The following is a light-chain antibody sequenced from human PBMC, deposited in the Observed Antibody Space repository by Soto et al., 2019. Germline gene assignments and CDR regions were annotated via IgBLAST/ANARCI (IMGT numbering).Light chain of an antibody. Sequence: NFMLTQPHSVSESPGKTVTISCTRSSGSIGNNFVQWYQQRPGTSPTTVIYEDDDRPSGAPERFSGSIDSSSNSASLTISGLKAEDEADYYCQSYDTRSVVFGGGTKITVL. CDR1: SGSIGNNF. V-gene: IGLV6-57*01. J-gene: IGLJ2*01. CDR3: QSYDTRSVV. CDR2: EDD.